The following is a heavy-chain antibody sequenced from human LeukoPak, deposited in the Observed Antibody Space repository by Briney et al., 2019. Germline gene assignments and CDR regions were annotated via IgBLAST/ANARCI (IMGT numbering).Heavy chain of an antibody. CDR3: ARDGNYYDSSGFNY. CDR1: GYTSTGYF. D-gene: IGHD3-22*01. J-gene: IGHJ4*02. V-gene: IGHV1-2*02. CDR2: INPNSGGT. Sequence: ASVKVSCKASGYTSTGYFIHWVRQAPGQGLEWMGWINPNSGGTNYAQKFQGRVTMTRDTSISTAYMELSRLRSDDTAVYYCARDGNYYDSSGFNYWGQGTLVTVSS.